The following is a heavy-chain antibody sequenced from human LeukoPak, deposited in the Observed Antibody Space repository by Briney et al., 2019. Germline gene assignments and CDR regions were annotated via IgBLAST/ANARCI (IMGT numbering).Heavy chain of an antibody. V-gene: IGHV3-23*01. D-gene: IGHD3-16*02. CDR2: IGGSGGST. Sequence: PGGSLRLSCAASGFTFSSYAMSWVRQAPGKGLEWVSAIGGSGGSTYYADSVKGRFTISRDNSKNTLYLQMNSLRAEDTAVYYCAKKGHDYVWGSYRFRYDAFDIWGQGTMVTVSS. J-gene: IGHJ3*02. CDR3: AKKGHDYVWGSYRFRYDAFDI. CDR1: GFTFSSYA.